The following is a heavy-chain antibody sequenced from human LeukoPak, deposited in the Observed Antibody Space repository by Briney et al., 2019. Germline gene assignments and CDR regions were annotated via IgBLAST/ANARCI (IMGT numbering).Heavy chain of an antibody. CDR3: AGLVGRYSSGLYYYYFDY. CDR1: GDSINSLDL. J-gene: IGHJ4*02. V-gene: IGHV4-4*02. Sequence: SETLSLTCTVSGDSINSLDLWSWVRQPPGKGLEWIGEMYLSGTTHSNPSVKSRVTISIDKSKNQFFLNLSSVTAADTAVYYCAGLVGRYSSGLYYYYFDYWGLGTLVTVSS. CDR2: MYLSGTT. D-gene: IGHD3-22*01.